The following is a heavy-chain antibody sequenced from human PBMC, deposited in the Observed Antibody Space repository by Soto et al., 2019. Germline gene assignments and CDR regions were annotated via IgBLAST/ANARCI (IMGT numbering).Heavy chain of an antibody. CDR1: GGSISSYY. CDR2: IYYSGST. J-gene: IGHJ4*02. V-gene: IGHV4-59*01. CDR3: ARDLRMGYNGGVDF. D-gene: IGHD3-16*01. Sequence: SETLSLTCTVSGGSISSYYWSWIRQPPWKGLEWIGYIYYSGSTNYNPSLKSRVTISVDTSKNQFSLKLSSVTAADTAVYYCARDLRMGYNGGVDFWGRETWVPFSS.